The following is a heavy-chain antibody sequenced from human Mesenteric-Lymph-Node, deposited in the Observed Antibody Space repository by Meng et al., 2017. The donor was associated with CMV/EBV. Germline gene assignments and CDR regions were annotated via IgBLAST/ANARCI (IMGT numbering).Heavy chain of an antibody. CDR2: ITSGSNT. CDR1: GFTFSNYA. J-gene: IGHJ5*02. D-gene: IGHD3-3*01. CDR3: ARGGRFLEWLQGWFDP. V-gene: IGHV3-69-1*01. Sequence: GESLKISCIASGFTFSNYAMSWVRQAPGKGLEWVSTITSGSNTNYADSVRGRFTISRDNAKNSLYLQMNSLRAEDTAVYYCARGGRFLEWLQGWFDPWGQGTLVTVSS.